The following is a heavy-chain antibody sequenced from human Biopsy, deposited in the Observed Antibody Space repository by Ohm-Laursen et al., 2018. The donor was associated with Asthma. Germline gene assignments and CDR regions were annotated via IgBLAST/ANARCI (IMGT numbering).Heavy chain of an antibody. J-gene: IGHJ4*02. V-gene: IGHV4-59*07. Sequence: SDTLSLTYTVSGVSIRSYYWTWIRQPPGKGLEWIGNIHYSGSTYSNPSLKSRVTISVDTSKKQISLRLSSVIAADTAVYYCAGFCSGGNCPDHWGQGTLVTVSS. D-gene: IGHD2-15*01. CDR2: IHYSGST. CDR3: AGFCSGGNCPDH. CDR1: GVSIRSYY.